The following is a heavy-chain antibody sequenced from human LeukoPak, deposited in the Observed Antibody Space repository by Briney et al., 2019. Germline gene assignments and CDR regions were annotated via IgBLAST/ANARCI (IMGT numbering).Heavy chain of an antibody. D-gene: IGHD1-26*01. Sequence: GGSLRLSCAASGFTCSNAWMSWVRQAPGKGLEWGGRIKRKSDGEATDYAAPVKGRFTISRDDSKNTLHLQMNSLKTEDTAVYYCTTDPYSGSYNYYYGMDVWGQGTTVTVSS. J-gene: IGHJ6*02. CDR1: GFTCSNAW. V-gene: IGHV3-15*01. CDR3: TTDPYSGSYNYYYGMDV. CDR2: IKRKSDGEAT.